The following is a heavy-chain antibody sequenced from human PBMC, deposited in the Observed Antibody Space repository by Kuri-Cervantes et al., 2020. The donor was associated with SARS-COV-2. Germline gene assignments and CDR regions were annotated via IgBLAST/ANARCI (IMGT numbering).Heavy chain of an antibody. CDR3: ARQGYCSSTSCYRAIDY. Sequence: SQTLSLTCAVYGGSFSGYYWSWIRQPPGKGLEWIGEINHSGSTNYNPSLKSRVTISVDTSKNQFSLKLSSVTAADTAVYYCARQGYCSSTSCYRAIDYWGQGTLVTVSS. J-gene: IGHJ4*02. CDR1: GGSFSGYY. D-gene: IGHD2-2*02. V-gene: IGHV4-34*01. CDR2: INHSGST.